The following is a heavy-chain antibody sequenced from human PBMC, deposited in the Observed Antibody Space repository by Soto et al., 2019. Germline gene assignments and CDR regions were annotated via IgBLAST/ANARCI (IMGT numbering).Heavy chain of an antibody. J-gene: IGHJ5*02. Sequence: GASVKVSCKASGYTFTSYYMHWVRQAPGQGLEWMGIINPSGGSTSYAQKFQDRVTMTRDTSTSTVYMELSSLRSEDTAVYYCARDSFHCGGDCYSPPTNWFDPWGQGTLVTVSS. CDR3: ARDSFHCGGDCYSPPTNWFDP. D-gene: IGHD2-21*02. V-gene: IGHV1-46*01. CDR1: GYTFTSYY. CDR2: INPSGGST.